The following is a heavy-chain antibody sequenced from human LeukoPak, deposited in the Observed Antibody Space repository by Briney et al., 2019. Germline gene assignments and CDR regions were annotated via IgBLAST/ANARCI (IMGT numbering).Heavy chain of an antibody. CDR1: GGSISSSSCY. D-gene: IGHD6-19*01. V-gene: IGHV4-39*01. J-gene: IGHJ4*02. CDR2: IYYSGSA. CDR3: GRLLDSSGWYDY. Sequence: ASETLSLTCTVSGGSISSSSCYWVWMRQPPGKGLEWIGNIYYSGSAYYNPSLKSRVTISIATSKNQFSLKLSSATAADTAVYYCGRLLDSSGWYDYWGQGTLVTVSS.